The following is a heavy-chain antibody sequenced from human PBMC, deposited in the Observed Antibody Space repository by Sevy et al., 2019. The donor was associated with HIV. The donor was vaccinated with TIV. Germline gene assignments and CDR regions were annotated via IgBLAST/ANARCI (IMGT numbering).Heavy chain of an antibody. CDR2: MTPSSRET. CDR3: ARNLYGSGTFDY. V-gene: IGHV1-8*01. Sequence: ASVKVSCKASGYTFTSYDINWVRQAAGHGLEWVGWMTPSSRETGYAQKFEGRITMTGDTSISTAYLELSSLTSEDTAVYFCARNLYGSGTFDYWGQGTLVTVSS. J-gene: IGHJ4*02. D-gene: IGHD3-10*01. CDR1: GYTFTSYD.